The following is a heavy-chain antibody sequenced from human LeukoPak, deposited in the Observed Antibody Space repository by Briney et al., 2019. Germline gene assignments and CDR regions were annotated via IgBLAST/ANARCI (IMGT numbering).Heavy chain of an antibody. CDR3: ARDRRYCSGGRCYFDYFFDY. D-gene: IGHD2-15*01. Sequence: PGGSLRLSCAASGFTFNSYAVHWVRQAPGKGLEWVAVISYDGSINFYSASVKGRFTISRDNSKNTLYLQMNSLRADDTALYFCARDRRYCSGGRCYFDYFFDYWGQGTLVTVSS. V-gene: IGHV3-30*04. CDR1: GFTFNSYA. J-gene: IGHJ4*02. CDR2: ISYDGSIN.